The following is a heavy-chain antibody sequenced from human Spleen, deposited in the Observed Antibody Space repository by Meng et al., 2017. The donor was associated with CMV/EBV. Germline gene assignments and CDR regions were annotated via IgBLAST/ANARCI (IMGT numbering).Heavy chain of an antibody. J-gene: IGHJ4*02. Sequence: GYYMHWVRQAPGQGLEWMGWINPNSGGTNYAQKFQGWVTMTRDTSISTAYMELSRLRSDDTAVYYCARIERRRILKYCGSDCSTTDYWGQGTLVTVSS. D-gene: IGHD2-21*02. CDR3: ARIERRRILKYCGSDCSTTDY. CDR1: GYY. V-gene: IGHV1-2*04. CDR2: INPNSGGT.